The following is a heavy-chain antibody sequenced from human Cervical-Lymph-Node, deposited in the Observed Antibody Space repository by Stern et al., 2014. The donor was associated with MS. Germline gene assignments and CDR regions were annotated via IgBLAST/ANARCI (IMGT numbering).Heavy chain of an antibody. V-gene: IGHV4-61*02. CDR3: ARGNYDVLTDNGGHGFDI. Sequence: QLQLQESGPGLVKPSQTLSLTCTVSGGSISSGNYYWSWIRQPAGEGLEWIGRIYSGGSTQYNPSLKSRVTLSVVTFTNHFSLRLNSVAAADTAVYYCARGNYDVLTDNGGHGFDIWGQGTMVTVSS. CDR1: GGSISSGNYY. CDR2: IYSGGST. J-gene: IGHJ3*02. D-gene: IGHD3-9*01.